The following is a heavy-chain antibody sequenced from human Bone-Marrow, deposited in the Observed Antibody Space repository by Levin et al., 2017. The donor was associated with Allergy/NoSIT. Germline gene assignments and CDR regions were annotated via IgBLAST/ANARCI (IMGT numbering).Heavy chain of an antibody. CDR1: GYTFTSYG. J-gene: IGHJ3*02. D-gene: IGHD3-22*01. CDR2: ISAYNGNT. CDR3: ARGPSPYSSGYSDGADAFDI. V-gene: IGHV1-18*01. Sequence: GESLKISCKASGYTFTSYGISWVRQAPGQGLEWMGWISAYNGNTNYAQKLQGRVTMTTDTSKSTAYMELRSLRSDDTAVYYCARGPSPYSSGYSDGADAFDIWGQGTMVTVSS.